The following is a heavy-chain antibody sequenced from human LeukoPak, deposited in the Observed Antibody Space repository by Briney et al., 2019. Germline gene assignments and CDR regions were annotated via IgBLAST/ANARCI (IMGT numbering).Heavy chain of an antibody. CDR1: GFTFSSYE. Sequence: GGSLRLSCAASGFTFSSYEMNWVRQAPGKGLEWVSYISSSGSTIYYADSVKGRFTISRDNAKNSLYLQMNSLRAEDTAVYYCARAGLYYDFWNTKKGNWFDPWGQGTLVTVSS. CDR3: ARAGLYYDFWNTKKGNWFDP. CDR2: ISSSGSTI. D-gene: IGHD3-3*01. J-gene: IGHJ5*02. V-gene: IGHV3-48*03.